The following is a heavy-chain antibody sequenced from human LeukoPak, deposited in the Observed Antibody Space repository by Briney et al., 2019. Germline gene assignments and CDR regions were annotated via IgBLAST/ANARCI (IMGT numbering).Heavy chain of an antibody. CDR1: GYSISSGYY. J-gene: IGHJ6*03. CDR3: ARVLGDAFMDV. D-gene: IGHD4-17*01. V-gene: IGHV4-38-2*02. CDR2: IYHSGST. Sequence: PSQTLSLTCTVYGYSISSGYYWGWIRQPPGKGLEWIGSIYHSGSTYYNPSLNSLVTISVETSMNQYSLKLSSVTAADTAVYYCARVLGDAFMDVWGKGTTVTVSS.